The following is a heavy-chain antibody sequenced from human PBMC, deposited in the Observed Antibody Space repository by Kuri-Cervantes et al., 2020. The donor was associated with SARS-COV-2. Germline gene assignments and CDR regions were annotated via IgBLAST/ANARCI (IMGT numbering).Heavy chain of an antibody. V-gene: IGHV3-66*01. CDR1: GFTFSSYS. D-gene: IGHD1-1*01. CDR2: IYSGGST. Sequence: GESLKISCAASGFTFSSYSMNWVRQAPGKGLEWVSVIYSGGSTYYADSVKGRFTISRDNSKNTLYLQMNSLRAEDTAVYYCARVAKSGWNANNWFDPRGQGTLVTVSS. CDR3: ARVAKSGWNANNWFDP. J-gene: IGHJ5*02.